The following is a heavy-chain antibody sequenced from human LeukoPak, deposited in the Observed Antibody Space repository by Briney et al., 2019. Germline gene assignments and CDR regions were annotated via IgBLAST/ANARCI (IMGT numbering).Heavy chain of an antibody. CDR1: GFTFSSYG. J-gene: IGHJ4*02. CDR3: ARSGFSWRGNFDY. D-gene: IGHD3-16*01. CDR2: IWYDGSNK. Sequence: GRSLRLSCAASGFTFSSYGMHWVRQAPGKGLEWVAVIWYDGSNKYYADSVKGRFTISRDNSRHTLDLQVNSLRAEDTAVYYCARSGFSWRGNFDYWGQGTLVTVSS. V-gene: IGHV3-33*01.